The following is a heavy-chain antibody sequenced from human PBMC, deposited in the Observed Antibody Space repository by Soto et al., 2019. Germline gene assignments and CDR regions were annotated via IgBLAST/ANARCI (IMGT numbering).Heavy chain of an antibody. CDR3: ARDPSTINKLIGVWFDP. V-gene: IGHV1-69*01. J-gene: IGHJ5*02. D-gene: IGHD4-4*01. Sequence: QIRLVQSGAEVQKPGSSVRFSCKASGDTFGRFTINWVRQAPGQGLEWMGGIKPISGITNYAQRFQGRVTFTADASTSTVYLELSSLRSEDTAMYYCARDPSTINKLIGVWFDPWGQGTLVTVSS. CDR2: IKPISGIT. CDR1: GDTFGRFT.